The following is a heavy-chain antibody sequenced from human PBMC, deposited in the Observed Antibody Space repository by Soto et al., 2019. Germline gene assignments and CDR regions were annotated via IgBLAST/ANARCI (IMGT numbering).Heavy chain of an antibody. CDR2: ISGSGDST. CDR1: GFTFSNYA. Sequence: EVQLLESGGGLVQPGGSLRLSCTASGFTFSNYAMSWVRQAPGKGLEWVSTISGSGDSTNYADSVKGQFAISRDNSNNMLYVQMDSLRVEDTAVYYCAKENRRGYRSGGICYGYFDYWGQGTLVTVSS. J-gene: IGHJ4*02. V-gene: IGHV3-23*01. CDR3: AKENRRGYRSGGICYGYFDY. D-gene: IGHD2-15*01.